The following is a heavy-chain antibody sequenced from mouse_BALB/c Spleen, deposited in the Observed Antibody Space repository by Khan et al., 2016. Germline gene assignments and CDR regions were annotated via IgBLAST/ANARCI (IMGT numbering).Heavy chain of an antibody. CDR2: ISYSGST. V-gene: IGHV3-2*02. CDR1: GYSITSDYA. CDR3: ARGAYDVTYYAMDY. Sequence: EVQLQESGPGLVKPSQSLSLTCTVTGYSITSDYAWNWIRQFPGNKLEWMGYISYSGSTTYNPSLKSRISITRDTSKNKFFLQLHSVTTEDTATYYCARGAYDVTYYAMDYWGQGTSVTVSS. D-gene: IGHD2-12*01. J-gene: IGHJ4*01.